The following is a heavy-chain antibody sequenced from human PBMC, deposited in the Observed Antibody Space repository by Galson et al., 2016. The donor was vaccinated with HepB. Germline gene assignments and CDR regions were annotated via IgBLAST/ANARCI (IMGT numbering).Heavy chain of an antibody. CDR2: ISYDGRND. D-gene: IGHD1-20*01. J-gene: IGHJ4*02. CDR3: ASMTGTTPGGY. CDR1: GISLSDYG. Sequence: SLRPSCAAPGISLSDYGIHWLRQAPGKGPEWLAVISYDGRNDKYADSVEGRLTISRDNPKNTLYLQMNSLRAEDTAVYYCASMTGTTPGGYWGQGTLVTVSS. V-gene: IGHV3-30*03.